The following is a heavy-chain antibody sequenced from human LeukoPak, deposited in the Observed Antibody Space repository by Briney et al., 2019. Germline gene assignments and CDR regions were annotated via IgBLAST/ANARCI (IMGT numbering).Heavy chain of an antibody. CDR1: GFTFSSYA. V-gene: IGHV3-48*01. CDR2: ISSSSSTI. J-gene: IGHJ4*02. Sequence: GGSLRLSCAASGFTFSSYAMSWVRQAPGKGLEWVSYISSSSSTIYYADSVKGRFTISRDNAKNSLYLQMNSLRAEDTAVYYCARDPYGGNPELYYFDYWGQGTLVTVSS. D-gene: IGHD4-23*01. CDR3: ARDPYGGNPELYYFDY.